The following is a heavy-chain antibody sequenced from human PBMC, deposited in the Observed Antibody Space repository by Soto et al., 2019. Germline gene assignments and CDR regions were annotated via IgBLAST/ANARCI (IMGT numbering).Heavy chain of an antibody. D-gene: IGHD2-2*01. J-gene: IGHJ4*02. CDR3: ARESGTTSYYFDY. V-gene: IGHV4-59*01. Sequence: SETLSLTCTVSGGSISSYYWSWIRQPPGKGLEWIGYIYCSGSTNYNPSLKSRVTISVDTSKNQFSLKLSSVTAADTAAYYCARESGTTSYYFDYWGQGTLVTVSS. CDR2: IYCSGST. CDR1: GGSISSYY.